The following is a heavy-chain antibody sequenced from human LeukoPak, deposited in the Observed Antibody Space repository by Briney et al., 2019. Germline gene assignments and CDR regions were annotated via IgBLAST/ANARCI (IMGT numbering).Heavy chain of an antibody. Sequence: VKVSCKASGGTFSSYAISWVRQAPGQGLEWIGGIIPIFGTANYAQKFQGRVTITADESTSTAYMELSSLRSEDTAVYYCASIYSYGYKPDAFDIWGQGTMVTVSS. CDR2: IIPIFGTA. CDR3: ASIYSYGYKPDAFDI. D-gene: IGHD5-18*01. V-gene: IGHV1-69*13. CDR1: GGTFSSYA. J-gene: IGHJ3*02.